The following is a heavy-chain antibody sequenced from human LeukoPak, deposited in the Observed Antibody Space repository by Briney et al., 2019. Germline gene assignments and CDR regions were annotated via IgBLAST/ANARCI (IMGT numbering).Heavy chain of an antibody. J-gene: IGHJ4*02. CDR1: GFTFSSYA. CDR2: ISAGGGST. V-gene: IGHV3-23*01. Sequence: GGSLRLSCAASGFTFSSYAMNWVRQAPGKGLEWVSTISAGGGSTYYADSVKGRFTISRDNAKNSLYLQMNSLRAEDTAVYYCARWAGYSSGAFDYWGQGTLLTVSS. CDR3: ARWAGYSSGAFDY. D-gene: IGHD6-19*01.